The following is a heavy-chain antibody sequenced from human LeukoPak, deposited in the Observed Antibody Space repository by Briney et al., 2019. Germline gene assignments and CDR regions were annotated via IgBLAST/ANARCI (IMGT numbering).Heavy chain of an antibody. D-gene: IGHD3-22*01. Sequence: GGSLRLSCAASGFTFSSYSMNWVRQAPGKGLEWVSYISSSSSTIYYADSVKGRFTISRDNAKNSLYLQMNSLRAEDTAVYYCARAPSMYYYDSSANPHFDYWGQGTLVTVSS. V-gene: IGHV3-48*01. CDR2: ISSSSSTI. CDR1: GFTFSSYS. CDR3: ARAPSMYYYDSSANPHFDY. J-gene: IGHJ4*02.